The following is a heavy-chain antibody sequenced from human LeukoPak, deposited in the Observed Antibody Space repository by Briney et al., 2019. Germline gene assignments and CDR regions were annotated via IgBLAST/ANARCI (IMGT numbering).Heavy chain of an antibody. V-gene: IGHV1-18*01. CDR2: ISAYNGNT. CDR1: GYTFTSYG. D-gene: IGHD3-10*01. J-gene: IGHJ6*02. CDR3: ARDSSLDYYGSGSNSYYYYGMDV. Sequence: ASVKVSCKASGYTFTSYGISWVRQAPGQGLEWMGWISAYNGNTNYAQKLQGRVTMTTDTSTSTAYMELRSLRSDDTAVYYCARDSSLDYYGSGSNSYYYYGMDVWGQGTTVTVSS.